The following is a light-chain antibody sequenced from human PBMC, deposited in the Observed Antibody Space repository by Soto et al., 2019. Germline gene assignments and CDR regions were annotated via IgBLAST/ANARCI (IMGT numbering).Light chain of an antibody. Sequence: HSDLTQPASLSGFPGQSIAISCTGVRTDVVDGYDYVSWYQQHPGQAPQLIIYDVSNRPSGVSDRFSGSMTSNTASLTISGLQAEDEAEYYCTTYTSSTHFYVFGTGTKVTVL. V-gene: IGLV2-14*03. CDR1: RTDVVDGYDY. J-gene: IGLJ1*01. CDR2: DVS. CDR3: TTYTSSTHFYV.